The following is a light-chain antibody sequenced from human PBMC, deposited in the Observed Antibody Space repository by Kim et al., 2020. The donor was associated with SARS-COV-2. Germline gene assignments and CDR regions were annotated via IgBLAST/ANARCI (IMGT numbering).Light chain of an antibody. CDR3: AAWDDSLSGWV. CDR1: RSNIGSNY. J-gene: IGLJ3*02. Sequence: QMVTISGSLTRSNIGSNYLYGYQQLPVTAPKLLIYRNNQRPSGVPDRLSGSKSGTPASLAISGLRSEDEADYYCAAWDDSLSGWVFGGGTQLTVL. CDR2: RNN. V-gene: IGLV1-47*01.